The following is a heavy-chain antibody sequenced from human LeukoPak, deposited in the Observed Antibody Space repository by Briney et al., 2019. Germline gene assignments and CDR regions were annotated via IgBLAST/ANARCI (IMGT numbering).Heavy chain of an antibody. J-gene: IGHJ4*02. CDR1: GGSISSYY. D-gene: IGHD1-26*01. Sequence: SETLSLTWTVSGGSISSYYWSWIRQPAGKGLEWIGRIYTSGSTNYNPSLKSRVTMLVDTSQNQFSLKLSSVTAADTAVYYCARDRGSYGLDYWGQGTLVTVSS. V-gene: IGHV4-4*07. CDR3: ARDRGSYGLDY. CDR2: IYTSGST.